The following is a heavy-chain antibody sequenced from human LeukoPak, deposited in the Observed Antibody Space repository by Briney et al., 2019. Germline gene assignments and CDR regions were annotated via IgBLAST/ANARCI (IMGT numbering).Heavy chain of an antibody. Sequence: PGGSLRLSCAASGFTFSSYWMTWVRQAPGKGLEWVANIKKVGSEAYYVDSVKGRFTVSRDNAKNSLYLQLNSLGAEDTAVYYCATRYCTIPACRASAYHCMDNWGKGTTVTVSS. CDR1: GFTFSSYW. J-gene: IGHJ6*03. D-gene: IGHD2-8*01. CDR3: ATRYCTIPACRASAYHCMDN. V-gene: IGHV3-7*01. CDR2: IKKVGSEA.